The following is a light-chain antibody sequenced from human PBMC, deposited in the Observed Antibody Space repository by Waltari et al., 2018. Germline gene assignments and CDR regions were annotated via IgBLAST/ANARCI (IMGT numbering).Light chain of an antibody. V-gene: IGLV3-10*01. Sequence: SYELTQPSSVSVSPGQTPRITCSGDALPRKYASWYQQKSGQAPVLVIYEDNKRPSGIPERFSGSSSGTMATLTISGAQVDDEADYYCYSTDSSGDHRVFGGGTKLTVL. J-gene: IGLJ3*02. CDR2: EDN. CDR1: ALPRKY. CDR3: YSTDSSGDHRV.